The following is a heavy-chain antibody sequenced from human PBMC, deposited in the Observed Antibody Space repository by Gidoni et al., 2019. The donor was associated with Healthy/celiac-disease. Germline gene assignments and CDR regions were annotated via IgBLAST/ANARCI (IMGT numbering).Heavy chain of an antibody. CDR3: ARGSGSYNDPHAFDI. J-gene: IGHJ3*02. Sequence: EVQLVASGGGLVQPGVSLRLSCASSGFTFRRYAMHWVRQAPGKGLEYVSAISSNGGSTYYANSVKGRFTISRDNSKNTLYLQMGSLRAEDMAVYYCARGSGSYNDPHAFDIWGQGTMVTVSS. D-gene: IGHD1-26*01. CDR2: ISSNGGST. CDR1: GFTFRRYA. V-gene: IGHV3-64*01.